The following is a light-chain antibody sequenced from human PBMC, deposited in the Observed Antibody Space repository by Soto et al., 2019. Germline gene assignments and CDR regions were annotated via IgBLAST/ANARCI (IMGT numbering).Light chain of an antibody. Sequence: IVMTQSPATLSVSPGERATLSCRASQNIYSNVAWYQQRPGQAPRLLIYGTFTRETGIPDRFSGSGSGTEFTLTISRLEPEDFEVDDCQQYGSSTHTFGGGTKVDIK. V-gene: IGKV3-20*01. CDR1: QNIYSN. J-gene: IGKJ4*01. CDR2: GTF. CDR3: QQYGSSTHT.